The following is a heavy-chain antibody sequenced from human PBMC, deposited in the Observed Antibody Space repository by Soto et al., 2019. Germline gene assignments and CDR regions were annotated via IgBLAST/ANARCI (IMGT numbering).Heavy chain of an antibody. V-gene: IGHV3-48*03. CDR3: ASGGAQNDFWSWYPPRYWYFDL. D-gene: IGHD3-3*01. J-gene: IGHJ2*01. Sequence: EVQLVESGGGLVQPGGSLRLSCAASGFTFSSYEMNWVRQAPGKGLEWVSYISSSGSTIYYADSVKGRFTISRDNAKNSLFLEMKRLRAEDKAVYYWASGGAQNDFWSWYPPRYWYFDLWGRGTLVTVSS. CDR1: GFTFSSYE. CDR2: ISSSGSTI.